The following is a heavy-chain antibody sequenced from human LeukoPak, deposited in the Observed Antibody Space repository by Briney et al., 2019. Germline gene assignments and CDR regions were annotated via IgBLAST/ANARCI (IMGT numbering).Heavy chain of an antibody. D-gene: IGHD3-10*01. J-gene: IGHJ4*02. CDR1: GGSISSSNYY. V-gene: IGHV4-61*02. Sequence: PSETLSLTXTVSGGSISSSNYYWSWIRQPAGKGLEWIGRIYTSGSTNSNPSLKSRVTISVDTSKNQFSLKLSSVTAADTAVYYCARFLNGVFDYWGQGTLVTVSS. CDR2: IYTSGST. CDR3: ARFLNGVFDY.